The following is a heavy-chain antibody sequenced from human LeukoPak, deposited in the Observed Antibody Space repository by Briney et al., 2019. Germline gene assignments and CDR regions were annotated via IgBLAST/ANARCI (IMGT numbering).Heavy chain of an antibody. J-gene: IGHJ5*02. CDR2: ISSSGSTI. CDR1: GFTFSSYE. Sequence: GGSLRLSCAASGFTFSSYEMNWVRQAPGKGPEWVSQISSSGSTIYYADSVRGRFTISRDNAKNSLYLQMNSLRAEDTAVYYCARDPAHYDILTGYYIRGGFDPWGQGTLVTVSS. V-gene: IGHV3-48*03. CDR3: ARDPAHYDILTGYYIRGGFDP. D-gene: IGHD3-9*01.